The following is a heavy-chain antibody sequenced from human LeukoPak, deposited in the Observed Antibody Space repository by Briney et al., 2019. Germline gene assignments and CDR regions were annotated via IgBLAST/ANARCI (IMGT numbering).Heavy chain of an antibody. CDR3: ARWVGEWELSRRGGGVNWFDP. D-gene: IGHD1-26*01. J-gene: IGHJ5*02. Sequence: SVKVSCKASGGTFSSYAISWVRQAPGQGLEWMGGIIPIFGTANYAQKFQGRVTITADESTSTAYMELSSLRSEDTAVYYCARWVGEWELSRRGGGVNWFDPWGQGTLVTVSS. CDR2: IIPIFGTA. CDR1: GGTFSSYA. V-gene: IGHV1-69*13.